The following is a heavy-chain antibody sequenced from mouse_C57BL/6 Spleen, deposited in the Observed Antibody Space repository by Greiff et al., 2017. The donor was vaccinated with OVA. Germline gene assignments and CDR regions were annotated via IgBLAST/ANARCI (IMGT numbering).Heavy chain of an antibody. CDR3: ARRDGIDY. CDR1: GFTFSSYG. CDR2: ISSGGSYT. V-gene: IGHV5-6*02. Sequence: EVKLLESGGDLVKPGGSLKLSCAASGFTFSSYGMSWVRQTPDKRLEWVATISSGGSYTYYPDSVKGRFTISRDNAKNTLYLQMSSLKSEDTAMYYCARRDGIDYWGQGTTLTVSS. J-gene: IGHJ2*01.